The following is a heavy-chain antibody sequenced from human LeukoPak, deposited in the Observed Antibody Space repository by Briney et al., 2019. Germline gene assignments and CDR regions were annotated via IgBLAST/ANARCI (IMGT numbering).Heavy chain of an antibody. D-gene: IGHD2-2*01. V-gene: IGHV1-2*02. CDR2: INPSSWGT. J-gene: IGHJ6*03. Sequence: EASVKVSCKASGSTFTGYYMHWVRQAAGQGLEWMGWINPSSWGTNYAQKCQSRVTMTRDTSISTAYMVRSRLRSDDTAAYYSARARGRYCSSTSCETYYYYMDVWGKGTTVTVSS. CDR1: GSTFTGYY. CDR3: ARARGRYCSSTSCETYYYYMDV.